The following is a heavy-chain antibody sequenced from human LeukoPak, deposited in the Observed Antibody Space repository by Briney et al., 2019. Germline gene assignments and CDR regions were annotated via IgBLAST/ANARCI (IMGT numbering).Heavy chain of an antibody. D-gene: IGHD1-26*01. CDR2: ISSSSTYI. CDR1: GFTVSSNY. J-gene: IGHJ6*03. CDR3: ARDPYSGSYGDYYYYMDV. Sequence: GGSLRLSCAASGFTVSSNYMSWVRQAPGKGLEWVSSISSSSTYIYYADSVKGRFTISRDNAKNSLYLQMNSLRDEDTAVYYCARDPYSGSYGDYYYYMDVWGKGTTVTISS. V-gene: IGHV3-21*01.